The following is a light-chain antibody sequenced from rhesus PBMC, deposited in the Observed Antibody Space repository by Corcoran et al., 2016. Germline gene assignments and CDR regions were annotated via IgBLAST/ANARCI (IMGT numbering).Light chain of an antibody. V-gene: IGKV1-32*01. J-gene: IGKJ4*01. CDR2: YAT. Sequence: DIQMTQSPSSLSASVGDRVTTTCRTSQGISNYLNWYQQKPGKAPYLLISYATRLESGVPSRFSGSGSGTDYPLTISSLRPEDFATYFCQQYTILPLTFGEGTKVELK. CDR3: QQYTILPLT. CDR1: QGISNY.